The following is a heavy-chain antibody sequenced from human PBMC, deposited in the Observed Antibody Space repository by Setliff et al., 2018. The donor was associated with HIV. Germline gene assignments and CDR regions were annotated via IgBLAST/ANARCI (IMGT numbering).Heavy chain of an antibody. CDR3: VRQGHWYIPWYFDY. CDR2: MDSSGNT. J-gene: IGHJ4*02. CDR1: GFTFSNSW. Sequence: SETLRLSCAASGFTFSNSWMTWVRQAPGKGLEWIGSMDSSGNTYYSPSLRSRVTLSLDTSKNHISLHLSSVTAADTAVYYCVRQGHWYIPWYFDYWGQGALVTVSS. D-gene: IGHD1-20*01. V-gene: IGHV4-59*10.